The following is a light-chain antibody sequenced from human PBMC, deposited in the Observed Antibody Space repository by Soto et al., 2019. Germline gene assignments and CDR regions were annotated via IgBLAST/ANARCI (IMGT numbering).Light chain of an antibody. Sequence: QLVLTQSPSASASVGASVKLTCTVSSGHSSYAIAWHQQQPEKGPRYLMKLNSDGSHSKGDGIPDRFSGSSSGAERYLTISSLQSEDEADYYCQTWGTGIQVFGGGTKLTVL. CDR2: LNSDGSH. CDR1: SGHSSYA. V-gene: IGLV4-69*01. CDR3: QTWGTGIQV. J-gene: IGLJ2*01.